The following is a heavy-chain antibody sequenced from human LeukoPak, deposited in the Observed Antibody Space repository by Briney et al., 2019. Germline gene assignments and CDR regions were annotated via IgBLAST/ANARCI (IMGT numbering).Heavy chain of an antibody. CDR2: ISAYNGNT. D-gene: IGHD3-3*01. CDR1: GYTFTSYG. J-gene: IGHJ4*02. CDR3: ARNPYYDFWSGYYPFDF. Sequence: ASVKVSCKASGYTFTSYGISWVRQAPGQGLEWMGWISAYNGNTDYAQKFQGRVTMTTDTSTSTAYVEMRSLGSDDTAVYYCARNPYYDFWSGYYPFDFWGQGTPVTVSA. V-gene: IGHV1-18*01.